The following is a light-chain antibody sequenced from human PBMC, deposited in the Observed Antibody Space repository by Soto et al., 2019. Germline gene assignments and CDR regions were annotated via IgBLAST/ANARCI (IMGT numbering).Light chain of an antibody. CDR3: QQYDNLPGT. J-gene: IGKJ4*01. CDR1: QDISNY. V-gene: IGKV1-33*01. Sequence: DIQMTQSPSSLSASVGDRVTITCQASQDISNYLNWYQQKPGKATKLLIYDASNLETGVPSRFSRSGYGTDFTYTINSLQPEDIATHYCQQYDNLPGTFGGGTKVEIK. CDR2: DAS.